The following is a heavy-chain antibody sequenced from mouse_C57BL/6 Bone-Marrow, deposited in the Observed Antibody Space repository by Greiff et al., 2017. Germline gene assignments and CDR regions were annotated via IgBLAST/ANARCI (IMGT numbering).Heavy chain of an antibody. D-gene: IGHD2-12*01. CDR1: GFTFSSYA. CDR3: ASDYSFDY. CDR2: LSDGGSYP. V-gene: IGHV5-4*01. Sequence: EVHLVESGGGLVKPGGSLKLSCAASGFTFSSYALSWVRQTPEKRLEWVATLSDGGSYPYYPANVQGRFTISSAKAKNNLYLQMSHLKAEDTAMYDCASDYSFDYWGQGTTLTVSS. J-gene: IGHJ2*01.